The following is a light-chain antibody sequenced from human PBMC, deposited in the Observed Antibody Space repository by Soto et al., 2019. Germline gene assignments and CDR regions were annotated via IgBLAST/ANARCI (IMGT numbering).Light chain of an antibody. Sequence: EIVLTQSQDTLSVSPGESATLSCLASQSVSSNLAWHQQKPGQAPRLLIYRASTRATGIPDRFSGSGSGTDFTLTISRLEPEDFAVYHCQQYGTSPWTFGQGTKVDI. CDR2: RAS. V-gene: IGKV3-20*01. J-gene: IGKJ1*01. CDR3: QQYGTSPWT. CDR1: QSVSSN.